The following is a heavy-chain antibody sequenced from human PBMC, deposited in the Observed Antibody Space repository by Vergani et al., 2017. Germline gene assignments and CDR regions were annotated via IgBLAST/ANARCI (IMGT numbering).Heavy chain of an antibody. CDR2: INPSGGSK. CDR1: GYTFTSYY. D-gene: IGHD2-2*01. CDR3: ARDYSQVVPAATDDY. Sequence: QVQLVQSGAEVKKPGASVKVSCKASGYTFTSYYMHWVRQAPGQGLEWMGIINPSGGSKSYAQKFQGRVTMTRDTSTSTVYMELRSLRSEDTAVYYCARDYSQVVPAATDDYWGQGTLVTVSS. V-gene: IGHV1-46*01. J-gene: IGHJ4*02.